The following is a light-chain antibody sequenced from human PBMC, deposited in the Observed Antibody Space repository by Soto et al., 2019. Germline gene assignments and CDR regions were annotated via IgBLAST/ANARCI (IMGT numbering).Light chain of an antibody. CDR1: SSDVGGYNY. J-gene: IGLJ2*01. CDR3: SSYTSSSTLV. Sequence: QSALTQPASVSGSPGQSITISCTGTSSDVGGYNYVSWYQQHPGKAPKLMIYDVRNRPSGASSRFSGSKASNTASLTISGLQDEDEADYYCSSYTSSSTLVFGGGTKLTVL. CDR2: DVR. V-gene: IGLV2-14*01.